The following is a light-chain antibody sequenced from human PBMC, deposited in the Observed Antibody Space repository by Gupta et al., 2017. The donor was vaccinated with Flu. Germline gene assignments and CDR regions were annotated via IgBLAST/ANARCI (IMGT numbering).Light chain of an antibody. CDR3: QQRDNWPPEYT. V-gene: IGKV3-11*01. CDR2: DAS. J-gene: IGKJ2*01. Sequence: EIVLTQSPVTLSLSPGERATLSCRASQSVSSYLAWYQQKPGQAPRLVIYDASKRATGIPARFSGSGSGTDFTLTITSLEPEDFAVYYCQQRDNWPPEYTCGQGTKLEIK. CDR1: QSVSSY.